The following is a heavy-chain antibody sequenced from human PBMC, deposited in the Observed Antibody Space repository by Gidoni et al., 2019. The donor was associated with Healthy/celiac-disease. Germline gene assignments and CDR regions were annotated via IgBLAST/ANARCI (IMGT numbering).Heavy chain of an antibody. Sequence: QVQLVQSGSELKKPGASVRVSCKASGYTFTRYPIIWVRQAPGQGLEWMGWINTNTGNPTYVQGFTGRFVFSLDTSVSTAYLQISSLKAEDTAVYYCARGFGELLYDAFDIWGQGTMVTVSS. CDR3: ARGFGELLYDAFDI. CDR1: GYTFTRYP. D-gene: IGHD3-10*01. CDR2: INTNTGNP. J-gene: IGHJ3*02. V-gene: IGHV7-4-1*02.